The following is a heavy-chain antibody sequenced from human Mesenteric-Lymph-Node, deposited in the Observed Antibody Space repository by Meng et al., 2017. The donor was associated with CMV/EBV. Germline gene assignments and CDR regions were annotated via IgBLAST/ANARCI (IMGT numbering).Heavy chain of an antibody. Sequence: GGSLRLSCAASGFTFSSYWMSWVRQAPGKGLEWVANIKQDGSEKYYVDSVKGRFTISRDNAKNSLYLQMNSLRAEDTAVYYCARAYDFWSGPSYYGMDVWGQGTTVTVSS. V-gene: IGHV3-7*03. CDR1: GFTFSSYW. J-gene: IGHJ6*02. D-gene: IGHD3-3*01. CDR3: ARAYDFWSGPSYYGMDV. CDR2: IKQDGSEK.